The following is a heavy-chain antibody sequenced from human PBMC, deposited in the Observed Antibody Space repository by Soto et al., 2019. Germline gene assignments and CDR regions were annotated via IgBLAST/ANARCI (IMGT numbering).Heavy chain of an antibody. CDR2: ISYDGSNK. Sequence: PGGSLRLSCAASGFTFSSYAMHWVRQAPGKGLEWVAVISYDGSNKYYADSVKGRFTISRDNSKNTLYLQMNSLRAEDTAVYYCARKYYDFWSVYPYYYYGMDVWGQGTTVTVSS. CDR3: ARKYYDFWSVYPYYYYGMDV. V-gene: IGHV3-30-3*01. J-gene: IGHJ6*02. CDR1: GFTFSSYA. D-gene: IGHD3-3*01.